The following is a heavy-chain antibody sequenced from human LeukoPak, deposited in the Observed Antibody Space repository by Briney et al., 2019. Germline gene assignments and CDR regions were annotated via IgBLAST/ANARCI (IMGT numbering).Heavy chain of an antibody. Sequence: SESLSLTCTVSGASISNSFYFWGWVRQPPGTGLEWIGHIRYSGSTYYNPSLKSRVTISVDTSKNQFSLKLSSVTAADTAVYYCARQGYSSSRRWFDPWGQGTLVTVSS. CDR1: GASISNSFYF. CDR3: ARQGYSSSRRWFDP. J-gene: IGHJ5*02. D-gene: IGHD6-13*01. V-gene: IGHV4-39*01. CDR2: IRYSGST.